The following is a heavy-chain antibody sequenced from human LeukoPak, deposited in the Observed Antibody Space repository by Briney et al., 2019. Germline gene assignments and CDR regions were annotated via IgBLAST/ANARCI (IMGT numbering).Heavy chain of an antibody. CDR3: VKVNLPFSNNMIFDD. D-gene: IGHD1-14*01. CDR2: TKDDGSQF. CDR1: GFPFSNAY. Sequence: GGSLRLSCAASGFPFSNAYMTWVRQAPGKGLEWVASTKDDGSQFYYADSVKGRFTISRDNAKNSLYLQMSSLRAEDTAVYYCVKVNLPFSNNMIFDDWGQGTLVTVAS. J-gene: IGHJ4*02. V-gene: IGHV3-7*05.